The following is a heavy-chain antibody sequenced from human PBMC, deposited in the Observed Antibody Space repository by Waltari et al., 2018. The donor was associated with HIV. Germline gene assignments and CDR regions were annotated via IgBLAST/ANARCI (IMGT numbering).Heavy chain of an antibody. CDR2: INIDGSSK. V-gene: IGHV3-74*01. D-gene: IGHD3-3*01. CDR1: GFMFSVYW. J-gene: IGHJ4*02. CDR3: VRVGWSGYYDLNFDY. Sequence: EVQLVESGGGLVQPGGSLRLSCAASGFMFSVYWMHWVRQVPGKGLVWVARINIDGSSKSYADSVKGRFTISRDNAKNTLFLQMNRLRVEDTAVYYCVRVGWSGYYDLNFDYWGQGTLVTVSS.